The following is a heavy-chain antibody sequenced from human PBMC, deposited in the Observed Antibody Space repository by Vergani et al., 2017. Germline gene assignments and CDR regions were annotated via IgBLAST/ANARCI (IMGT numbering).Heavy chain of an antibody. V-gene: IGHV1-3*01. CDR2: INAGNGNT. CDR1: GYTFTSYA. CDR3: AXSHHCSGGSCYLVDYFDY. Sequence: QVQLVQSGAEVKKPGASVKVSCKASGYTFTSYAMHWVRQAPGQRLEWMGWINAGNGNTKYSQKFQGRVTITRDTSASTAYMELSSLRSEDTAVYYCAXSHHCSGGSCYLVDYFDYWGQGTLVTVSS. J-gene: IGHJ4*02. D-gene: IGHD2-15*01.